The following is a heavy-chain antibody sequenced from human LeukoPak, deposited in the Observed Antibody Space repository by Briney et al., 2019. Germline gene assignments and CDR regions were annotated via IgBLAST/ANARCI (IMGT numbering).Heavy chain of an antibody. D-gene: IGHD1-1*01. CDR2: IYYSGST. CDR1: GGSISSYY. Sequence: SETLSLTCTVSGGSISSYYWSWIRQPPGKGLEWIGYIYYSGSTSYNPSLKSRVTISVDKSKNQSSLKLSSVTASDTAMYYCARRSVRAVQLERRTIRDYYMDVWGKGTTVTVSS. V-gene: IGHV4-59*12. J-gene: IGHJ6*03. CDR3: ARRSVRAVQLERRTIRDYYMDV.